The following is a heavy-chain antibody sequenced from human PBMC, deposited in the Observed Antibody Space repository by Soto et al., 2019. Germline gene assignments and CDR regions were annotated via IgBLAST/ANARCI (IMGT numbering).Heavy chain of an antibody. Sequence: QVQLVESGGGVVQPGRSLRLSCAASGFTFSSYGMHWVRQAPGKGLEWVAVIWYDGSNKYYADSVKGRFTISRDNSKNTLYLQMNSLRAEDTAVYYCARGGPSSSRTMIGYWGQGTLVTVSS. V-gene: IGHV3-33*01. CDR1: GFTFSSYG. CDR3: ARGGPSSSRTMIGY. D-gene: IGHD3-22*01. CDR2: IWYDGSNK. J-gene: IGHJ4*02.